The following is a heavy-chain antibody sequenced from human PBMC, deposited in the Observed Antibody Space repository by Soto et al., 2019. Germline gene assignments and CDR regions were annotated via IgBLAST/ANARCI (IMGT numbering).Heavy chain of an antibody. V-gene: IGHV3-43*01. CDR3: AKVGFLRYYGSGSYYDY. J-gene: IGHJ4*02. CDR2: ISWDGGST. CDR1: GFTFEDYT. Sequence: GGSLRLSCAASGFTFEDYTMHWVRQATGKGLEWVSLISWDGGSTYYADSVKGRFTISRDNSKNSLYLQMNSLRTEDTALYYCAKVGFLRYYGSGSYYDYWGQGT. D-gene: IGHD3-10*01.